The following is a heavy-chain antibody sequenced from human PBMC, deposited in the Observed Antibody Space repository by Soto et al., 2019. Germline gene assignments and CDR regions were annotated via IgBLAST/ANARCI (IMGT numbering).Heavy chain of an antibody. CDR1: GFTFSSYA. D-gene: IGHD3-3*01. CDR2: ISGSGGST. CDR3: AKPHYDFWSGYFAVLS. J-gene: IGHJ4*02. V-gene: IGHV3-23*01. Sequence: GGSLRLSCAASGFTFSSYAMSWVRQAPGKGLEWVSAISGSGGSTYYADSVKGRFTISRDNSKNTLYLQMNSLRAEDTAIYYCAKPHYDFWSGYFAVLSWGQGTLVTVSS.